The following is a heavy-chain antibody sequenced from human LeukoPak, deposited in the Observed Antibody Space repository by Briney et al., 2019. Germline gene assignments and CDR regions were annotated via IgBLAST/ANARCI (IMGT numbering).Heavy chain of an antibody. D-gene: IGHD2-2*01. CDR1: GFTFSPYS. CDR3: ARSKWSSTNLMPAYFDY. V-gene: IGHV3-21*01. J-gene: IGHJ4*02. CDR2: ISSSSGYI. Sequence: GSLRLSCAASGFTFSPYSMNWVRQAPGKGLEWVSSISSSSGYIYYADSVKGRFTISRDNAKNSLYLQMNSLRAEDTAVYYCARSKWSSTNLMPAYFDYWGQGTLVTVSS.